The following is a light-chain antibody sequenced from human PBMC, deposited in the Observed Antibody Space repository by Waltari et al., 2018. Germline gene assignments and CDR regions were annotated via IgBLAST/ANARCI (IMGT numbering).Light chain of an antibody. CDR3: CSYAGVNTWV. Sequence: QSALTPPASVSGSPGQSITISCPGTNSAVGHYKLLFWFQQHPGKAPKLIIYEDTNRPSGLSNRFSGSKSGNTASLTISGLQAEDEADYYCCSYAGVNTWVFGGGTKLTVL. V-gene: IGLV2-23*01. CDR1: NSAVGHYKL. CDR2: EDT. J-gene: IGLJ3*02.